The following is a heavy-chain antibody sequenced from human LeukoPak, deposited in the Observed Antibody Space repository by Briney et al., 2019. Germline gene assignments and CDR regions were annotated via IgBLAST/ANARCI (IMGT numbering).Heavy chain of an antibody. V-gene: IGHV4-38-2*01. CDR2: IYHSGST. J-gene: IGHJ6*03. CDR3: ARPRRDYYYYYHMDV. Sequence: KASETLSLTCAVSGYSISSGYYWGWIRQPPGKGLEWIGSIYHSGSTYYNPSLKSRVTISVDTSKNQFSLKLSSVTAADTAVYYCARPRRDYYYYYHMDVWGKGTTVTVSS. CDR1: GYSISSGYY.